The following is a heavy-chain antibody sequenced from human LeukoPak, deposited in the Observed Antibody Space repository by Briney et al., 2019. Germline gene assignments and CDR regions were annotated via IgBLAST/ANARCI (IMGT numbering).Heavy chain of an antibody. CDR2: IHRSGSP. CDR3: AREILGGFNPGAY. V-gene: IGHV4-4*02. Sequence: SETLSLTCTVSLDSTTSTFWSWVRPPPGDGLEWIGEIHRSGSPNYNPSLQSRVTISIDRCRTQIALELSSVTAADTAVCYCAREILGGFNPGAYWGQGILLTVSS. J-gene: IGHJ4*02. D-gene: IGHD1-14*01. CDR1: LDSTTSTF.